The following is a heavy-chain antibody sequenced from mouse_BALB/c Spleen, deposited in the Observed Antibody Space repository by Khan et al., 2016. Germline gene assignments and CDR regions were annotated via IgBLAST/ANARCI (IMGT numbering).Heavy chain of an antibody. CDR2: IDPYNDGT. J-gene: IGHJ2*01. CDR3: SRTGYSVTYFYY. D-gene: IGHD2-3*01. V-gene: IGHV1S136*01. Sequence: VQLQQSGPELVKPGASVKMSCKSSGYTFTSYVMHWVKQKPGQGLEWIGYIDPYNDGTKYNEKFKGKATLTSDKSSSTAYMELSSLTSEDSAVXSWSRTGYSVTYFYYGGKGTTLTVSS. CDR1: GYTFTSYV.